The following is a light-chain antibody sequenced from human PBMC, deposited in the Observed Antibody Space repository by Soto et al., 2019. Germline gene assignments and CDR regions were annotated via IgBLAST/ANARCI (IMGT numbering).Light chain of an antibody. J-gene: IGLJ2*01. V-gene: IGLV1-47*01. Sequence: QSVLTQPPSASGTPGQRVTISCSGSRSNIVSNYVYGYQQLPGTAPKLLIYRNNQRPSGVPDRFSGSKSGTSASLAISGLRSEDEADYYCAAWDDGLSGHVVFGGGTQLTVL. CDR3: AAWDDGLSGHVV. CDR1: RSNIVSNY. CDR2: RNN.